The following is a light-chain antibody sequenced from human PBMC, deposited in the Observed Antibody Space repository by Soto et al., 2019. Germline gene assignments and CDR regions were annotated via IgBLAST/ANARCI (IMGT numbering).Light chain of an antibody. CDR2: KAI. CDR3: QRYNDFQYV. J-gene: IGKJ2*01. Sequence: DIHMTQSPSTLSASVGDRVTLTCRASQSISTWLAWYQQKPGKAPKLLIYKAINLQSGVPSRFSGSGSGTEFSRTISGLQPDDFATYYCQRYNDFQYVFGQGTKLEMK. CDR1: QSISTW. V-gene: IGKV1-5*03.